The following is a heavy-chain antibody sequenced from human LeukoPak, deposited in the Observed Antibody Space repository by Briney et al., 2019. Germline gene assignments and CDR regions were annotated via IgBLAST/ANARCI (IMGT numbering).Heavy chain of an antibody. CDR1: GFDFSSYG. CDR2: FSASSTST. CDR3: ARARHYYDSSGSSWGDAFDI. D-gene: IGHD3-22*01. V-gene: IGHV3-23*01. Sequence: PGGSLRLSCAASGFDFSSYGMSWVRQSPGKGLEWVSTFSASSTSTYYADSVKGRFTISRDNSKNTLYLQMNSLRDEDTAVYYCARARHYYDSSGSSWGDAFDIWGQGTTVTVSS. J-gene: IGHJ3*02.